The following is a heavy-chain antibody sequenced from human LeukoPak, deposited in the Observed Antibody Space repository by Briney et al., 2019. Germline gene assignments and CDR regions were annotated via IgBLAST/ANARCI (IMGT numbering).Heavy chain of an antibody. CDR1: GYTFTSYY. CDR2: INPSGGST. J-gene: IGHJ3*02. CDR3: ARSLLDTDDAFDI. Sequence: ASMKVSCKASGYTFTSYYMHWVRQAPGQGLEWMGIINPSGGSTSYAQKFKGRVTMTRDTSTSTVYMELSSLRSEDTAVYYCARSLLDTDDAFDIWGQGTMVTVSS. D-gene: IGHD5-18*01. V-gene: IGHV1-46*01.